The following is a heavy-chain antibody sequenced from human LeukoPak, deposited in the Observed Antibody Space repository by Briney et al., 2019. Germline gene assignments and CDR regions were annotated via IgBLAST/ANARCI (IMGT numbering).Heavy chain of an antibody. D-gene: IGHD2-2*01. CDR2: ISAYNGNT. J-gene: IGHJ5*02. CDR1: GYTFTSYY. V-gene: IGHV1-18*04. Sequence: GASVKVSCKASGYTFTSYYMHWVRQAPGQGLEWMGWISAYNGNTNYAQKLQGRVTMTTDTSTSTAYMELRSLRSDDTAVYYCARVLVVVPATMKLSLLNWFDPWGQGTLVTVSS. CDR3: ARVLVVVPATMKLSLLNWFDP.